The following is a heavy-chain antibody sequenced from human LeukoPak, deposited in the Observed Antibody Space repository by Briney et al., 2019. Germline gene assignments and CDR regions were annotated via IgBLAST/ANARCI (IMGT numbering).Heavy chain of an antibody. CDR3: ARDNRNAFDI. D-gene: IGHD1-14*01. Sequence: SDTLSLTCTVSGGSISSSYWSWIRQPPGKGLEWIGYIYYSGSTNYNPSLKSRVTISVDMSKNQSSLKLSSVTAADTAVYYCARDNRNAFDIWGQGTVVTVSS. CDR1: GGSISSSY. CDR2: IYYSGST. J-gene: IGHJ3*02. V-gene: IGHV4-59*01.